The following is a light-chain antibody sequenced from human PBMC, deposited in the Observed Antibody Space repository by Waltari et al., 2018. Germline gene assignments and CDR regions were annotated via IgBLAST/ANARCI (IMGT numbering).Light chain of an antibody. J-gene: IGLJ2*01. CDR1: AVRKQY. V-gene: IGLV3-25*03. Sequence: SYELTQPPSVSVSPGQTARITCSGAAVRKQYTFWYQQKTGQAPVLIIHKETERPSGIPERFSGSSSGSTATLTISGVHADDEADYYCQSSDSSTTLFGGGTKLTVL. CDR3: QSSDSSTTL. CDR2: KET.